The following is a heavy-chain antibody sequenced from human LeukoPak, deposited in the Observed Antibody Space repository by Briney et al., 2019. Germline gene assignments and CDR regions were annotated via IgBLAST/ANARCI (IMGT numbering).Heavy chain of an antibody. V-gene: IGHV3-23*01. Sequence: GGSLRLSCAASGFTFSSYAMSWVRQAPEKGLEWVSSISNSGGRTFYTDSVKGRFTISRDNSKITLCLQMNSLRAEDTAVYYCAKSYNGYESKPDYWGQGTLVTVSS. J-gene: IGHJ4*02. CDR2: ISNSGGRT. CDR3: AKSYNGYESKPDY. D-gene: IGHD5-12*01. CDR1: GFTFSSYA.